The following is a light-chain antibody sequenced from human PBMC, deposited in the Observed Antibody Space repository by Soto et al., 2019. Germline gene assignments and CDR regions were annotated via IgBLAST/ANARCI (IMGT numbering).Light chain of an antibody. CDR1: QSISSW. CDR3: QQSYSDVQT. V-gene: IGKV1-5*01. Sequence: DIPMTQSPSTLSASVGDRVTITCRASQSISSWLAWYQQKPGKAPKLLIYDASSLESGVPSRFSGSGSGTEFTLTISSLQPDDFATYYCQQSYSDVQTFGQGTTLEI. CDR2: DAS. J-gene: IGKJ2*01.